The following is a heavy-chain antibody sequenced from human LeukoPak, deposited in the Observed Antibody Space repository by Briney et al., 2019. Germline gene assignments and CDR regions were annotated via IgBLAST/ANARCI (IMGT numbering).Heavy chain of an antibody. CDR2: IIPIFGTA. CDR3: ARPGEVDTAMVTFHY. Sequence: ASVKVSCKASGGTFSSHAISWVRQAPGQGLEWMGGIIPIFGTANYAQKFQGRVTITADESTSTAYMELSSLRSEDTAVYYCARPGEVDTAMVTFHYWGQGTLVTVSS. CDR1: GGTFSSHA. V-gene: IGHV1-69*13. J-gene: IGHJ4*02. D-gene: IGHD5-18*01.